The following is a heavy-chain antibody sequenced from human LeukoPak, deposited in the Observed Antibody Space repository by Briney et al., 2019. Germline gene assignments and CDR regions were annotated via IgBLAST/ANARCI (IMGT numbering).Heavy chain of an antibody. J-gene: IGHJ4*02. Sequence: PGGSLRLSCAASGFTFSNYWMHWVRHAPGKGLEWVANIQQDGSDKYYVDSVKGRFTISRDNAKNSLYLQMDSLRAEDTAVYYCAGAAAGTIDYWGQGTLVTVSS. CDR1: GFTFSNYW. CDR2: IQQDGSDK. CDR3: AGAAAGTIDY. D-gene: IGHD6-13*01. V-gene: IGHV3-7*04.